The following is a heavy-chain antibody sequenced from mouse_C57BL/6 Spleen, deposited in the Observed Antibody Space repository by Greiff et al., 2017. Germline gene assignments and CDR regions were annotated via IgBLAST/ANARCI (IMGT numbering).Heavy chain of an antibody. CDR1: GYTFTSYW. J-gene: IGHJ2*01. Sequence: QVQLKQSGAELVKPGASVKMSCKASGYTFTSYWITWVKQRPGQGLEWIGDIYPGSGSTNYNEKFKSKATLTVDTSSSTAYMQLSSLTSEDSAVYYCARYYDYDDRFDYWGQGTTLTVSS. CDR2: IYPGSGST. CDR3: ARYYDYDDRFDY. V-gene: IGHV1-55*01. D-gene: IGHD2-4*01.